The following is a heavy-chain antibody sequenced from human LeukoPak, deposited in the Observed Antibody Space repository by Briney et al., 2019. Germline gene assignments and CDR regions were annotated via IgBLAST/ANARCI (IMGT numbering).Heavy chain of an antibody. J-gene: IGHJ4*02. CDR2: IKQDGSEK. D-gene: IGHD1-14*01. CDR1: GFTFSSYS. CDR3: AKDTYTLPYYFDY. V-gene: IGHV3-7*01. Sequence: GGSLRLSCAASGFTFSSYSMNWVRQAPGKGLEWVANIKQDGSEKYYVDSVKGRFTISRDNAKNTLYLQMNSLRAEDTAVYYCAKDTYTLPYYFDYWGQGTLVTVSS.